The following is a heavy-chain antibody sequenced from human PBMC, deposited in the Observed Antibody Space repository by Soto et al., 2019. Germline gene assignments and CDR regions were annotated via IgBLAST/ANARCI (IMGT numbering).Heavy chain of an antibody. Sequence: EVQLVESGGGLVKPGGSLRLSCAASGFTFSNAWMSWVRQAPGKGLEWVGRIKSKTDGGTTDYAAPVKGRFTISRDDSKNTLYLQMNSLKTEDTAEYYCTTSSIFFDFWSGYRYFDLWGRGTLVTVSS. J-gene: IGHJ2*01. D-gene: IGHD3-3*01. CDR1: GFTFSNAW. V-gene: IGHV3-15*01. CDR3: TTSSIFFDFWSGYRYFDL. CDR2: IKSKTDGGTT.